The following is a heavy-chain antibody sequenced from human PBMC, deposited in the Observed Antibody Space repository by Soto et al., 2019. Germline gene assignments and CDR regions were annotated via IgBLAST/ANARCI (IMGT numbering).Heavy chain of an antibody. J-gene: IGHJ4*02. D-gene: IGHD3-16*02. CDR2: INPANGNT. CDR1: GYTFTAYA. V-gene: IGHV1-3*01. Sequence: VKVSCKATGYTFTAYAMRWVRQAPGQRLEWMGWINPANGNTKYSQKFQGRLTITSDTSANTVYMELNSLTSEDTAMYYCTRSAISPYGGLIGPFDYWGQGNLVTVS. CDR3: TRSAISPYGGLIGPFDY.